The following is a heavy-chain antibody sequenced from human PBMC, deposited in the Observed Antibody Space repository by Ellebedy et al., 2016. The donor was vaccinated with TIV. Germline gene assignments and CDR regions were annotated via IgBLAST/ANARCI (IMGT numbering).Heavy chain of an antibody. V-gene: IGHV3-21*05. CDR3: VRDHNWAFDY. CDR1: GFTFSGYW. CDR2: FSSSGTFI. Sequence: PGGSLRLSCAASGFTFSGYWMSWVRQAPGKGLEWVSYFSSSGTFIWYADSVRGRFTISRDNAKNSLFLQMNSLRAEDTAIYYCVRDHNWAFDYWGQGILVTVSS. D-gene: IGHD1-20*01. J-gene: IGHJ4*02.